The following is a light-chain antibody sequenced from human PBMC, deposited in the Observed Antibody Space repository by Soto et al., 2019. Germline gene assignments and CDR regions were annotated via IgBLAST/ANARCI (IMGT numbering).Light chain of an antibody. V-gene: IGLV2-14*01. CDR3: SSYTSTSTVV. J-gene: IGLJ2*01. Sequence: QSALTQPASVSGSPGQSITISCTGTSTDVGDYNYVSWYQQHPDKAPKLIIYEVTNRPSGVSNRFSGSKSGNTASLTISGLQAEDEADYYCSSYTSTSTVVVGGGTQLTVL. CDR1: STDVGDYNY. CDR2: EVT.